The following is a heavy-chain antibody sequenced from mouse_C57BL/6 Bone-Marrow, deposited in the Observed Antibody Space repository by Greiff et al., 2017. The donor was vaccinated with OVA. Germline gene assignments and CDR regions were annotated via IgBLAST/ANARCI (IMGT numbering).Heavy chain of an antibody. CDR2: IDPSDSYT. J-gene: IGHJ2*01. V-gene: IGHV1-50*01. CDR3: ARGRGFIFDS. Sequence: VQLQQPGAELVKPGASVKLSCKASGYTFTSYWMQWVKQRPGQGLEWIGEIDPSDSYTNYNQKFKGKATLTVDTSSSTAYMQLSSLTSEDSAVYYCARGRGFIFDSRGEGTTLTVSS. D-gene: IGHD1-1*01. CDR1: GYTFTSYW.